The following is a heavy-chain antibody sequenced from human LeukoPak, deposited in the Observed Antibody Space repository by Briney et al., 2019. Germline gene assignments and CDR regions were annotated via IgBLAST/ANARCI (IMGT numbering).Heavy chain of an antibody. CDR1: GFTVSSSY. V-gene: IGHV3-66*01. CDR2: ISSAGTT. J-gene: IGHJ4*02. CDR3: ARDLEAANTYYFDY. D-gene: IGHD6-13*01. Sequence: PGGSLRLSCAASGFTVSSSYMSWVRQAPGKGLGWVSIISSAGTTYHADSVKGRFTISRDNSKNTVYLQVNSLRDEDTAVYYCARDLEAANTYYFDYWGQGTMVTVSS.